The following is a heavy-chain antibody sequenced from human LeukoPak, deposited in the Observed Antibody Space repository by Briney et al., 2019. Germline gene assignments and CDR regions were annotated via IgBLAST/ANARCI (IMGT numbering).Heavy chain of an antibody. D-gene: IGHD6-19*01. CDR1: GGSVNNYY. Sequence: SQTLSLTCTVSGGSVNNYYWSWIRQPPGKGLEWIGFIYYSGRTNYNPSLKSRVTISVDTSKNVLSLKLISVTAADTAVYYCARVRYSSSPSPWYVDLWGRGTLVTVSS. CDR2: IYYSGRT. V-gene: IGHV4-59*02. CDR3: ARVRYSSSPSPWYVDL. J-gene: IGHJ2*01.